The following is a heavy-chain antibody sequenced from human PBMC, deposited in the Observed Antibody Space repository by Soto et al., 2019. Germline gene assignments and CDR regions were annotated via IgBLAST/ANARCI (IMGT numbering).Heavy chain of an antibody. CDR3: AGSTVTSYYYYYYGMDV. J-gene: IGHJ6*02. V-gene: IGHV3-30*02. D-gene: IGHD4-17*01. CDR2: IRYRGSNT. Sequence: PGKGLEWVATIRYRGSNTYYADSVKGRFTISRDNSKNTLYLQMNSLRAEDTAVYYCAGSTVTSYYYYYYGMDVWGQGTTVTVSS.